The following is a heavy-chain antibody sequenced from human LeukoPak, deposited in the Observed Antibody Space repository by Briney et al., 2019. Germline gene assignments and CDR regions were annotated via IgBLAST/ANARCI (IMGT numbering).Heavy chain of an antibody. V-gene: IGHV3-23*01. CDR3: AKGGDGDYAFHY. CDR1: GVTFSSYA. Sequence: AGGSLRLSCAASGVTFSSYAMSWGRQAPGKGLEGVSAISGSGGSTYYADSVKGRVTISTDNSKHTLYLQMNSLRAEDTAVYYCAKGGDGDYAFHYWGQGTLVTVSS. CDR2: ISGSGGST. J-gene: IGHJ4*02. D-gene: IGHD4-17*01.